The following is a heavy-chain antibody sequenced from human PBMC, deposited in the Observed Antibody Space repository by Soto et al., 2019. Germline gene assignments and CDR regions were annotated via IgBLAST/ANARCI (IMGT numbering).Heavy chain of an antibody. CDR1: GYSFTSYW. J-gene: IGHJ6*02. CDR3: ARGSLGGSYYYYYYYGMDV. D-gene: IGHD1-26*01. Sequence: GESLKISCKGSGYSFTSYWIGWVRQMPGKGLEWMGIIYPGDSDTRYSPSFQGQVTITADESTSTAYMELSSLRSEDTAVYYCARGSLGGSYYYYYYYGMDVWGQGTTVTVSS. V-gene: IGHV5-51*01. CDR2: IYPGDSDT.